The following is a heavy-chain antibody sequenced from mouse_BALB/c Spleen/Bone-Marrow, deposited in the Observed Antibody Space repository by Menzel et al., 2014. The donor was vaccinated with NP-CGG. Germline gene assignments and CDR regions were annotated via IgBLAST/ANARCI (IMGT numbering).Heavy chain of an antibody. J-gene: IGHJ4*01. CDR2: IDPANGNT. CDR3: AEITTAAYYVMDY. D-gene: IGHD1-2*01. V-gene: IGHV14-3*02. Sequence: EVQLVESGAELVKPGASVKLSCTASGFNIEDTYMHWVKQRPEQGLEWIGRIDPANGNTKYDPKFQGKATITADTSSNAAYLQLSILTSEDTAVYYCAEITTAAYYVMDYWGQGTSVTVSS. CDR1: GFNIEDTY.